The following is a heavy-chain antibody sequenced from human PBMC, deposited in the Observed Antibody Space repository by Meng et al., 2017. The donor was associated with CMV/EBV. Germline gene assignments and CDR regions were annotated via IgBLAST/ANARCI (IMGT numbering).Heavy chain of an antibody. CDR3: ARVMGPNRTPYYFDY. Sequence: QLEDSGPGLVKPSQTLSLTCTVSGGSISSGDYYWSWIRQPPGKGLEWIGYIYYSGSTYYNPSLKSRVTISVDTSKNQFSLKLSSVTAADTAVYYCARVMGPNRTPYYFDYWSQGTLVTVSS. CDR1: GGSISSGDYY. D-gene: IGHD1-14*01. V-gene: IGHV4-30-4*08. J-gene: IGHJ4*02. CDR2: IYYSGST.